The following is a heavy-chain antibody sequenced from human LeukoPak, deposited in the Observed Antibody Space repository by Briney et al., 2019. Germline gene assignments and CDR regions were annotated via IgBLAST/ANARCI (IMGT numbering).Heavy chain of an antibody. CDR2: ISYDGSNK. J-gene: IGHJ5*02. D-gene: IGHD3-16*01. V-gene: IGHV3-30*04. CDR1: GFTFSSYA. CDR3: ARDSNWANWFDP. Sequence: GGSLRLSCAASGFTFSSYAMHWVRQAPGKGLEWVAVISYDGSNKYYADSVKGRFTISRDNSKNTLYLQMNSLRAEDTAVYYCARDSNWANWFDPWGQGTLVTVSS.